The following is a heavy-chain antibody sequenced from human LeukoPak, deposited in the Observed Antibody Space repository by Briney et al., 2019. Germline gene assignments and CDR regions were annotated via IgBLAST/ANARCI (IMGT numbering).Heavy chain of an antibody. Sequence: GVSLRLSCAASGYPFSSYAMLWARQAPGKGLEGVAVISYDGSNKYYADSVKGRFTISRYNSKNTLYLQMNSLRAEDTAVYYCARDLYGGRRAAQAMYYFDYWGQGTLVTVSS. V-gene: IGHV3-30*01. CDR2: ISYDGSNK. J-gene: IGHJ4*02. CDR1: GYPFSSYA. CDR3: ARDLYGGRRAAQAMYYFDY. D-gene: IGHD2-8*01.